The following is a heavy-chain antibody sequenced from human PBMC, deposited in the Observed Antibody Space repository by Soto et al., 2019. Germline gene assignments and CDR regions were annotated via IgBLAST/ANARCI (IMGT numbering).Heavy chain of an antibody. Sequence: QVQLVESGGGVVQPGRSLRLSCAASGFTFSSYAMHWVRQAPGKGLEWVAVISYDGSNKYYADSVKGRFTISRDNSKNTLYLQMNSLRAEDTAVYYCARDKSSGYYLNDAFDIWGQGTMVTVSS. J-gene: IGHJ3*02. D-gene: IGHD3-22*01. V-gene: IGHV3-30-3*01. CDR2: ISYDGSNK. CDR1: GFTFSSYA. CDR3: ARDKSSGYYLNDAFDI.